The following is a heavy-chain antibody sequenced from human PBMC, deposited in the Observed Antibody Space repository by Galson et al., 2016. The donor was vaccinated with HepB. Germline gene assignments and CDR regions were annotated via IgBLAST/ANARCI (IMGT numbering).Heavy chain of an antibody. Sequence: SVKVSCKASGHTSTRYGVNWVRQAPGQGLEWMGWISADNGNTKYAEKLQGRVTMTTDTATSTAYMELRSLTSDDTAVYFCARQDGGLFWSGWGMEGWGQGTAVTVFS. J-gene: IGHJ6*02. V-gene: IGHV1-18*01. D-gene: IGHD3-3*01. CDR3: ARQDGGLFWSGWGMEG. CDR2: ISADNGNT. CDR1: GHTSTRYG.